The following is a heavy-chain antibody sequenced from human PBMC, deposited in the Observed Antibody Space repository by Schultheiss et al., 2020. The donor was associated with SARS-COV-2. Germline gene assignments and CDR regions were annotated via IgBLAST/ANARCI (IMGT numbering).Heavy chain of an antibody. CDR1: GGSISSGGYY. Sequence: SETLSVTCTVSGGSISSGGYYWSWIRQPPGKGLEWIGYIYYSGSTYYNPSLKSRVTISVDTSKNQFSLKLSSVTAADTAVYYCARGRFGTIFGVVRSNWFDPWGQGTLVTVSS. J-gene: IGHJ5*02. CDR2: IYYSGST. V-gene: IGHV4-61*08. D-gene: IGHD3-3*01. CDR3: ARGRFGTIFGVVRSNWFDP.